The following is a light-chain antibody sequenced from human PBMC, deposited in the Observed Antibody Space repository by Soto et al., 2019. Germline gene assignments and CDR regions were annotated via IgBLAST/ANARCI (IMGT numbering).Light chain of an antibody. Sequence: EIVMTQSPATLSVSPGEKATLSCRASQSISSNLAWYQQKPGQAPRLFIYDASFRATGIPARFSGSGSGTEFTLTLSSLQSEDFAVYFCQQYNDWLALTFGGGTKVEIK. CDR3: QQYNDWLALT. J-gene: IGKJ4*01. V-gene: IGKV3-15*01. CDR2: DAS. CDR1: QSISSN.